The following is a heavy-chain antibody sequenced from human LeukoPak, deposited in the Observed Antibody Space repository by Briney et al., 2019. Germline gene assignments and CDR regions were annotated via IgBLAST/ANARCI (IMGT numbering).Heavy chain of an antibody. D-gene: IGHD2-15*01. V-gene: IGHV1-2*06. Sequence: ASVKGSCKASGYTFTGYYMHWVRQAPGQGLEWRGRVNPNSGGTNFARKFQVRVTMTRDTSISTAHMDLSRLRSDDTAVYYCPRDRVVVVVAATRRNWFDPWGQGTLVNVSS. J-gene: IGHJ5*02. CDR3: PRDRVVVVVAATRRNWFDP. CDR2: VNPNSGGT. CDR1: GYTFTGYY.